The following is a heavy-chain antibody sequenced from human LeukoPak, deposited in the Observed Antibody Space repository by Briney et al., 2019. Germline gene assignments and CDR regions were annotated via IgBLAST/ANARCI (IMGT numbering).Heavy chain of an antibody. CDR3: ARDRDSSSYLDY. V-gene: IGHV1-2*02. CDR1: GYTFTVYY. D-gene: IGHD6-6*01. Sequence: ASVKVSCKASGYTFTVYYMHWVRQAPGQGLEWMGWIHPNSGGTNYAQKFQGRVTMTRDTSISTAYMELSSLISDDTAVYYCARDRDSSSYLDYWGQGTPLTVSS. J-gene: IGHJ4*02. CDR2: IHPNSGGT.